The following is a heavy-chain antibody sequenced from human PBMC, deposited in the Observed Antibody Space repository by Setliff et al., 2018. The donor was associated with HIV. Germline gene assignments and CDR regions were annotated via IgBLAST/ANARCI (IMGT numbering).Heavy chain of an antibody. CDR3: ARADFWSGYFNFDF. CDR1: GGSISSGDYY. CDR2: IDYTGST. V-gene: IGHV4-30-4*08. D-gene: IGHD3-3*01. J-gene: IGHJ4*02. Sequence: PSETLSLTCTVSGGSISSGDYYWSWIRQHPRKGLEWIGYIDYTGSTYYNPSLKSRVTISVDTSKNQFSFRLTSVTAADTAVYYCARADFWSGYFNFDFWGQGTLVTVSS.